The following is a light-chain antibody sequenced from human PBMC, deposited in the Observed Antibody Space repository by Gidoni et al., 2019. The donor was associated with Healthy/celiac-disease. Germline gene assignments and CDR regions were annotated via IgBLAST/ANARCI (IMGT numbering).Light chain of an antibody. CDR1: QSISSY. CDR3: QQSYSTPRA. CDR2: AAS. Sequence: DIQMTQSPSSLSASVGDRVTITCRASQSISSYLNWYQQKPGKAPKLLIYAASSLQSGVPSRFSRSGSWTDFTLTISSLQPEDFATYYCQQSYSTPRAFGQGTKLEIK. V-gene: IGKV1-39*01. J-gene: IGKJ2*01.